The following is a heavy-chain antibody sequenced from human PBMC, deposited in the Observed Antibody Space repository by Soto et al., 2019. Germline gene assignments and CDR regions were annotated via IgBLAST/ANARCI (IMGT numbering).Heavy chain of an antibody. J-gene: IGHJ4*02. Sequence: QVQLQESGPGLVKPSETLSLTCTVSGGSISSYYWSWIRQPPGKGLEWIGYIYYSGSTNYNPSLKSRVTISVDTSKNQFSLKLSSVTAADTAVYYCARHPEDIVVVPAASYFDYWGQGTLVTVSS. CDR1: GGSISSYY. CDR3: ARHPEDIVVVPAASYFDY. V-gene: IGHV4-59*08. CDR2: IYYSGST. D-gene: IGHD2-2*01.